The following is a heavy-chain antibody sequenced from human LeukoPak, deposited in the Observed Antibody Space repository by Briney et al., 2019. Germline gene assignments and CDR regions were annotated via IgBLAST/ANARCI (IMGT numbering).Heavy chain of an antibody. V-gene: IGHV4-34*01. CDR3: ARRLQSASQNMDV. Sequence: SETLSLTCAVYAASFSDYYWSWIRQPPGKGLEWIGEINHSGLTNYNPSLKSRVSISVDTSKNQFSLKLSSVTAADTAVYYCARRLQSASQNMDVWGNGTTVTVSS. CDR1: AASFSDYY. J-gene: IGHJ6*03. D-gene: IGHD5-24*01. CDR2: INHSGLT.